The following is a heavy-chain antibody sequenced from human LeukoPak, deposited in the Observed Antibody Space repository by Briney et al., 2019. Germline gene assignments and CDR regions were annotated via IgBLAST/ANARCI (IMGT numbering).Heavy chain of an antibody. Sequence: GGSLRLSCAASGFTFSSYAMSWVRQAPGKGLEWVSAISGSGGSTYYADSVKGRFTISRDNSRNTLYLQMNSLRAEDTAVYYCAKGGGYGSGSYYIPIYWGQGTLVTVSS. CDR3: AKGGGYGSGSYYIPIY. D-gene: IGHD3-10*01. CDR1: GFTFSSYA. CDR2: ISGSGGST. V-gene: IGHV3-23*01. J-gene: IGHJ4*02.